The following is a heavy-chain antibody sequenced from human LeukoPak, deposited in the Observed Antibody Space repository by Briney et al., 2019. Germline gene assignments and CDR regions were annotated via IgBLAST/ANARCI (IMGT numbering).Heavy chain of an antibody. Sequence: PSETLSLTCTVSGGSISSYYWSWIRQPPGKGLEWIGYIYYSGSTNYNPSLKSRVTISVDTSKNQFSLKLSSVTAADTAVYYCARTNGYSGYDYSPYYFDYWGQGTLVTVSS. CDR3: ARTNGYSGYDYSPYYFDY. D-gene: IGHD5-12*01. V-gene: IGHV4-59*12. J-gene: IGHJ4*02. CDR2: IYYSGST. CDR1: GGSISSYY.